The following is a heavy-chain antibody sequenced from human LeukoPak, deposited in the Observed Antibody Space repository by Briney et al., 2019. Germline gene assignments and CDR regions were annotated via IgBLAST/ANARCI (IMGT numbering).Heavy chain of an antibody. CDR2: IRYDGSNK. Sequence: GRSLRLSCAASGFTFSSYGMHWVRQAPGKGLEWVAFIRYDGSNKYYADSVKGRFTISRDNSKNTLYLQMNSLRAEDTAVYYCAKDRGYDSSGYYYYVWGQGTLVTVSS. D-gene: IGHD3-22*01. J-gene: IGHJ4*02. CDR3: AKDRGYDSSGYYYYV. CDR1: GFTFSSYG. V-gene: IGHV3-30*02.